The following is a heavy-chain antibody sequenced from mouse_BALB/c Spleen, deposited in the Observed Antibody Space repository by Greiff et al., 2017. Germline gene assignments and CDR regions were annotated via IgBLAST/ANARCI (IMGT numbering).Heavy chain of an antibody. CDR2: SRNKANDYTT. CDR3: AREQDYGSSGYVDV. V-gene: IGHV7-1*02. Sequence: EVMLVESGGGLVQPGGSLRLSCATSGFTFSDFYMEWVRQPPGKRLEWIAASRNKANDYTTEYSSSVKGRFLVSRDTSQSILYLQMNALRAEDTAIYYCAREQDYGSSGYVDVWGAGTTVTVSS. CDR1: GFTFSDFY. D-gene: IGHD1-1*01. J-gene: IGHJ1*01.